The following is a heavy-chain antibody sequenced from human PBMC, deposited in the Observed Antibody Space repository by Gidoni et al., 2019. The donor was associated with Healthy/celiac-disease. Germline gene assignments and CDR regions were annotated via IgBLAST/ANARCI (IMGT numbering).Heavy chain of an antibody. CDR1: GYTFTGYY. J-gene: IGHJ5*02. V-gene: IGHV1-2*02. CDR2: INPNSGGT. D-gene: IGHD1-20*01. Sequence: QVQLVQSGAEGKKPGTSVKVSCKAYGYTFTGYYMHWVRQAPGQGLEWMGWINPNSGGTNYAQKFQGRVTMTRDTSISTAYMELSRLRSDDTAVYYCAREGYNWNARGWFDPWGQGTLVTVSS. CDR3: AREGYNWNARGWFDP.